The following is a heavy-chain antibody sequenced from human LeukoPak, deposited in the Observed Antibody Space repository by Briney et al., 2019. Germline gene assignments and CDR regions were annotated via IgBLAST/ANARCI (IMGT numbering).Heavy chain of an antibody. J-gene: IGHJ4*02. CDR1: GDCINNYY. V-gene: IGHV4-59*08. CDR3: ARHPQGLRYFDN. Sequence: SETLSLTCSVSGDCINNYYWSWIRQPPGKGLEWIAYIYYSGRDTNYSPSLKSRLTISVDTSKQQFSLSLRSVTAADTAVYYCARHPQGLRYFDNWGQGTLVIVSS. CDR2: IYYSGRDT.